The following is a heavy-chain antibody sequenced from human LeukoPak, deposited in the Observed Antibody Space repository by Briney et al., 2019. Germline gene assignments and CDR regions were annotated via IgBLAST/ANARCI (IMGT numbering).Heavy chain of an antibody. J-gene: IGHJ6*03. CDR3: ARVLRYCSGGNCYSGGLGYMDV. CDR1: GFTFSTYT. V-gene: IGHV3-21*01. D-gene: IGHD2-15*01. Sequence: GGSLRLSCAASGFTFSTYTMNWVRQAPGKGLEWVSSISSRSTYIYYADSLKGRFTISRDNAKNSLYLQMNSLRAEDTAVYYCARVLRYCSGGNCYSGGLGYMDVWGKGTTVTISS. CDR2: ISSRSTYI.